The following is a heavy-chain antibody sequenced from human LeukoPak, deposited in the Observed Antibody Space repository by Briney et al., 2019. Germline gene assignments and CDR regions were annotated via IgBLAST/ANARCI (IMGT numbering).Heavy chain of an antibody. CDR2: IYYSGST. CDR3: ARHTTLSIAAQFDY. D-gene: IGHD6-6*01. V-gene: IGHV4-39*01. CDR1: GGSISSSSYY. J-gene: IGHJ4*02. Sequence: PSETLSLTRTVSGGSISSSSYYWGWIRQPPGEGLEWIGSIYYSGSTYYNPSLKSRVTISVDTSKNQFSLKLSSVTAADTAVYYCARHTTLSIAAQFDYWGQGTLVTVSS.